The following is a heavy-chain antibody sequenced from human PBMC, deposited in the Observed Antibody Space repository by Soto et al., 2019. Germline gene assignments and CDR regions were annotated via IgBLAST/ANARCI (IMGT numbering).Heavy chain of an antibody. J-gene: IGHJ4*02. CDR2: ISGSGGST. V-gene: IGHV3-23*01. CDR1: GFTFSSYA. Sequence: PGGSLRLSCAASGFTFSSYAMSWVRQAPGKGLEWVSAISGSGGSTYYADSVKGRFTISRDNSKNTLYLQMNSLRAEDTAVYYCATLYGDYVSGDYWGQGTLVTVSS. CDR3: ATLYGDYVSGDY. D-gene: IGHD4-17*01.